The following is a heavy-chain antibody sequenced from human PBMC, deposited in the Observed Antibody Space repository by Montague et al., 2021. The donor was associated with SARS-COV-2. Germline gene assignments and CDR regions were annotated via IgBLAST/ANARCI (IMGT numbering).Heavy chain of an antibody. Sequence: SETLSLTCAVYGGSLSGYYWSWIRQPPEKGLEWIGEINHSANTKYNPSLKSPVTISVDTSKNQFSLKLSSVTAADTAVYYCARGSTVTHYWGQGTLVTVSS. CDR3: ARGSTVTHY. CDR1: GGSLSGYY. D-gene: IGHD4-17*01. CDR2: INHSANT. V-gene: IGHV4-34*01. J-gene: IGHJ4*02.